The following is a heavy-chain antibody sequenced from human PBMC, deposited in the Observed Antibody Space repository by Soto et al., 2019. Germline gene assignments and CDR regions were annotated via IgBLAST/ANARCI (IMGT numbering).Heavy chain of an antibody. J-gene: IGHJ3*02. CDR2: FRSSDNRI. V-gene: IGHV3-48*01. D-gene: IGHD1-1*01. CDR1: GFTFSSYS. CDR3: ARDYNWAFDI. Sequence: EVQLVESGGGLVQPGGSLRLSCAASGFTFSSYSMNWVRQAPGKGLEWVSFFRSSDNRILYSDSVKGRFTISRDDARNSLYRQMNSLRAEDTAVYYCARDYNWAFDIWGQGTMVTVSS.